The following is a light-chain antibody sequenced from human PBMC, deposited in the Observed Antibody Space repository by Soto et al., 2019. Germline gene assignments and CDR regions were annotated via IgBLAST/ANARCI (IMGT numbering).Light chain of an antibody. J-gene: IGKJ1*01. V-gene: IGKV3-20*01. Sequence: EIVMTQSPATLSVSPGDRATLSCRASESVTSSLAWYQQKPGQPPRLLIYAASTRATDVPDRFSGSGSGTDFTLTISRLEPEDFAVYYCQQYGSSPWTFGQGTKVDIK. CDR3: QQYGSSPWT. CDR1: ESVTSS. CDR2: AAS.